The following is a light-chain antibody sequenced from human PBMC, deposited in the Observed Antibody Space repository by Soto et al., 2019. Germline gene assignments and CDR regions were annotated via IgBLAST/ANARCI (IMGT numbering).Light chain of an antibody. CDR3: QSYDSSLRV. CDR2: GNN. Sequence: QSVLTQPPSVSGAPGQRVTISCTGSSSNIGAGHDVHWYQQVPGTAPKLLIYGNNNRPSGVPDRFSGSKSGTSASLAITELQTEDEADYYCQSYDSSLRVFGGGTKLTVL. CDR1: SSNIGAGHD. V-gene: IGLV1-40*01. J-gene: IGLJ2*01.